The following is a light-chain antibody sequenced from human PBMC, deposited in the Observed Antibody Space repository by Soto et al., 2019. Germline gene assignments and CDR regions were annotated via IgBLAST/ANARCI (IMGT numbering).Light chain of an antibody. Sequence: DIQMTQSPSSLSASVGDRVTITCRASQSISSYLNWYQQKPGKAPKLLIYAASSLQSGVPSRFSGSGSATDFTRTISSLQPEDFATYYGQQSYSTPPITFGRGTRLEIK. V-gene: IGKV1-39*01. CDR2: AAS. J-gene: IGKJ5*01. CDR3: QQSYSTPPIT. CDR1: QSISSY.